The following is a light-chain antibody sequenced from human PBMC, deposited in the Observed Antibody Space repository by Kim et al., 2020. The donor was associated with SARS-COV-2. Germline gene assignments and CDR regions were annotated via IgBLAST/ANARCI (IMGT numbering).Light chain of an antibody. J-gene: IGLJ3*02. V-gene: IGLV6-57*01. CDR3: QSYDSSNLV. CDR2: EDD. Sequence: GKTVTISCTRSSGRIDSYYVQWYRQRPGSSPSTLIYEDDHRPSGVPDRFSGSIDLSSNSASLTISGLKSEDEAGYYCQSYDSSNLVFGRGTQLTVL. CDR1: SGRIDSYY.